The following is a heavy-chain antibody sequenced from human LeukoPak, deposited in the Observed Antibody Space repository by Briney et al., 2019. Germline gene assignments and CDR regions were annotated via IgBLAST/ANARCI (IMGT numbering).Heavy chain of an antibody. J-gene: IGHJ5*02. CDR3: ARDRLGGPYYYGSGAFVGFDP. D-gene: IGHD3-10*01. CDR1: GGSISSYY. CDR2: IYYSGST. V-gene: IGHV4-59*01. Sequence: SETLSLTCTVSGGSISSYYWGWIRQPPGKGLEWIGYIYYSGSTNYNPSLKSRVTISVDTSKNQFSLKLSSVTAADTAVYYCARDRLGGPYYYGSGAFVGFDPWGQGTLVTVSS.